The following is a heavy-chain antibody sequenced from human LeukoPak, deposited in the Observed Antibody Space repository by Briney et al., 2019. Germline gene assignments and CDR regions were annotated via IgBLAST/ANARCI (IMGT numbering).Heavy chain of an antibody. CDR2: INHSGST. V-gene: IGHV4-34*01. CDR1: GGSFSGYY. Sequence: SETLSLTCAVYGGSFSGYYWSWIRQPPGKGLEWIGEINHSGSTNYNPSLESRVTISVDTSKNQFSLKLSSVTAADTAVYYCAQTIQLWFPFDYWGQGTLVTVSS. CDR3: AQTIQLWFPFDY. J-gene: IGHJ4*02. D-gene: IGHD5-18*01.